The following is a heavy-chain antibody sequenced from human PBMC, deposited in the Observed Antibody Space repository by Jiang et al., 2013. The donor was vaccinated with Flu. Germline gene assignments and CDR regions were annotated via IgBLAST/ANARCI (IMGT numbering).Heavy chain of an antibody. CDR3: ARDPAEAAAVFYYYGMDV. D-gene: IGHD6-13*01. Sequence: SISSAGSYRHYADSLKGRFIISRDNARNSLSLQMNSLRAEDTAVYYCARDPAEAAAVFYYYGMDVWGKGTTVTVSS. V-gene: IGHV3-21*01. J-gene: IGHJ6*04. CDR2: ISSAGSYR.